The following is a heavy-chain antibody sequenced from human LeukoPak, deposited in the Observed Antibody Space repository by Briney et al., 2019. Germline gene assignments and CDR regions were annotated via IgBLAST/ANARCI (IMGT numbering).Heavy chain of an antibody. D-gene: IGHD5-18*01. V-gene: IGHV3-21*01. J-gene: IGHJ4*02. CDR2: ISSSSSYI. CDR1: GFTLSSYS. CDR3: ARDRGYSYGYLDY. Sequence: PGGSLRLSCAASGFTLSSYSMTWVRQAPGKGLEWVSSISSSSSYIYYADSVKGRFTISRDNAKNSLYLQMNSLRAEDTAVYYCARDRGYSYGYLDYWGQGTLVTVSS.